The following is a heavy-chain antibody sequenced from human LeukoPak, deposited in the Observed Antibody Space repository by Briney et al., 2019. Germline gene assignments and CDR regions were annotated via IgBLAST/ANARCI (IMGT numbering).Heavy chain of an antibody. D-gene: IGHD3-22*01. CDR3: RGGYGAFDI. CDR2: ISYDGSNK. CDR1: GFTFSSYA. V-gene: IGHV3-30-3*01. J-gene: IGHJ3*02. Sequence: PGGSLRLSCAASGFTFSSYAMHWVRQAPGKGLEWVAVISYDGSNKYYADSVKGRFTIPRDNSKNTLYLQMNSLRAEDTAVYYCRGGYGAFDIWGQGTMVTVSS.